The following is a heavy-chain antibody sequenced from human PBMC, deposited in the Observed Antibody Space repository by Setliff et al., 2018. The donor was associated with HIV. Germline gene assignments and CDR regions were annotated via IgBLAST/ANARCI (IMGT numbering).Heavy chain of an antibody. V-gene: IGHV4-39*01. CDR1: GASIGSVNYY. J-gene: IGHJ4*02. CDR2: IYYSGST. D-gene: IGHD6-13*01. Sequence: SETLSLTCTVSGASIGSVNYYWGWFRQPPGKGLEWIGSIYYSGSTYYNPSLKSRVTISVDTSKNQFSLKLSSVTAADTAVYYCARHESGRSSSWSNFDYWGQGTLVTVSS. CDR3: ARHESGRSSSWSNFDY.